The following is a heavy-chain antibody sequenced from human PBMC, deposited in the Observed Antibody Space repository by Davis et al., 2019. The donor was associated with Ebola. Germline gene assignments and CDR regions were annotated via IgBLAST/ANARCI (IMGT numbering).Heavy chain of an antibody. CDR3: ASESIAAAGTLLYYYGMDV. D-gene: IGHD6-13*01. J-gene: IGHJ6*02. CDR1: GFTVSSNY. CDR2: IYSGGSK. Sequence: GGSLRLSCAASGFTVSSNYMRWVRQAPGKGLEWVSVIYSGGSKYYADSVKGRFTISRDNSKKTLYLQMNSLRAEDTAVYYCASESIAAAGTLLYYYGMDVWGQGTTVTVSS. V-gene: IGHV3-66*01.